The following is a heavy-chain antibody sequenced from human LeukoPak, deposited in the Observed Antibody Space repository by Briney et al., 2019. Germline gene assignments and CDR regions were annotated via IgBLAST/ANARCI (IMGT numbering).Heavy chain of an antibody. J-gene: IGHJ2*01. CDR1: GYTFTTYW. V-gene: IGHV5-51*01. Sequence: GESLKISCQAPGYTFTTYWIGWVRQMPGKCLECMGIIYPDDSDTTYSPSFQGQVTISADKSFSTAYLQWSSLKASDTAIYYCARLGGDTYYFGSASYPNWYFDLWGRGTLVTVSS. D-gene: IGHD3-10*01. CDR3: ARLGGDTYYFGSASYPNWYFDL. CDR2: IYPDDSDT.